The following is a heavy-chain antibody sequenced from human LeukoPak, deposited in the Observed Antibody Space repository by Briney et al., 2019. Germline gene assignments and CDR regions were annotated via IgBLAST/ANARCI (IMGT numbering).Heavy chain of an antibody. CDR1: GFTFSTYA. J-gene: IGHJ4*02. D-gene: IGHD6-19*01. V-gene: IGHV3-23*01. Sequence: QPGGSLRLSCAASGFTFSTYAMSWVRQAPGKGLQWVSTITDTGGLTYYPDSVKGRFTISRDNSKNTLYLQMNSLRAEDTAVYYCAAGLVHESDYWGQGTLVTVSS. CDR2: ITDTGGLT. CDR3: AAGLVHESDY.